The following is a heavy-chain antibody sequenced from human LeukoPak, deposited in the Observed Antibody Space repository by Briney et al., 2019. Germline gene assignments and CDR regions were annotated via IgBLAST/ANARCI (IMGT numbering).Heavy chain of an antibody. V-gene: IGHV4-30-4*01. CDR2: IYYSGSP. CDR3: AIFLRSGSGYFDY. CDR1: GGSISSGDYY. D-gene: IGHD3-10*01. J-gene: IGHJ4*02. Sequence: PSQTLSLTCTVSGGSISSGDYYWSWIRQPPGKGLEWIGYIYYSGSPYYNPSLKSRVTISVDTSKNQFSLKLSSVTAADTAVYYCAIFLRSGSGYFDYWGQGTLVTVSS.